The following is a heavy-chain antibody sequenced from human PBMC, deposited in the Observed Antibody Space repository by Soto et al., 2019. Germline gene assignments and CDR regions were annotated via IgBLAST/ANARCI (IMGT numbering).Heavy chain of an antibody. J-gene: IGHJ4*02. Sequence: ASVKVSCKASGYTFTNYGISWVRQAPGQGLEWMGWISADNGNTIYAQTLQGRVTMTTDTSTSTAYMELRSLRSDDTAMYYCARLPTYYDFWSGLWGQGTLVTVSS. V-gene: IGHV1-18*04. CDR2: ISADNGNT. D-gene: IGHD3-3*01. CDR3: ARLPTYYDFWSGL. CDR1: GYTFTNYG.